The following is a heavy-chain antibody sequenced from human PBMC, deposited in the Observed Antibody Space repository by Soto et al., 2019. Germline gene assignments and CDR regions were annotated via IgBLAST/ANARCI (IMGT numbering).Heavy chain of an antibody. CDR1: GYTFTSSG. Sequence: ASVQDSCATSGYTFTSSGSSWVRQAPGQGLEWMGWISAYNGNTNYAQKLQGRVTMTTDTSTSTAYMELRSLRSDDTAVYYCARRSGWYFDYWGQGTLVTAPQ. CDR2: ISAYNGNT. CDR3: ARRSGWYFDY. J-gene: IGHJ4*02. D-gene: IGHD6-19*01. V-gene: IGHV1-18*01.